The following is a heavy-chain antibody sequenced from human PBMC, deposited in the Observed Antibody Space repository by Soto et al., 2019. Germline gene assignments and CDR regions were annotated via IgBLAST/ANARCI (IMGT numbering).Heavy chain of an antibody. Sequence: GGSLRLSCAASGFTFSSYAMSWVRQAPGKGLEWVSAISGSGGSTYYADSVKGRFTISRDNSKNTLYLQMNSLRAEDTAVYYCARHSSGSSVFDYWGQGTLVTVSS. CDR3: ARHSSGSSVFDY. J-gene: IGHJ4*02. CDR1: GFTFSSYA. CDR2: ISGSGGST. D-gene: IGHD1-26*01. V-gene: IGHV3-23*01.